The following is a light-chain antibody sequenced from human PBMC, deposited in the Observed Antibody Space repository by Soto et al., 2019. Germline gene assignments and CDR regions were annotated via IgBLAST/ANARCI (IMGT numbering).Light chain of an antibody. Sequence: EIVLTQSPGTLSLSPGERATLSCRASQSVTSDFLAWYQQKPGQAHRLLIYGASTRAAGVPDRFSGSGSGTDFTLTITRLEPEDFAVYYCQQYGRSSLMFTFGQGTKLGV. CDR2: GAS. CDR3: QQYGRSSLMFT. J-gene: IGKJ2*01. V-gene: IGKV3-20*01. CDR1: QSVTSDF.